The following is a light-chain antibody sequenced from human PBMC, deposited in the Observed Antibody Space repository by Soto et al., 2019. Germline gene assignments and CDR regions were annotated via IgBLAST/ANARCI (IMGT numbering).Light chain of an antibody. J-gene: IGLJ3*02. CDR3: QSYDSSLSGPWV. V-gene: IGLV1-40*01. Sequence: QSVLTQPPSVSGAPGQRVTISCTGSSSNIGAGYDVHWYQQLPGTAPKLLIYGNSNRPSGVPDRFSGSKSGTSASLAITALQAEDEADDYCQSYDSSLSGPWVFGGGTKLTVL. CDR1: SSNIGAGYD. CDR2: GNS.